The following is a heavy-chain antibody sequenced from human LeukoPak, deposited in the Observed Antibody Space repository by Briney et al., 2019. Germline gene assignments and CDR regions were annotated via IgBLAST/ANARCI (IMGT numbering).Heavy chain of an antibody. V-gene: IGHV4-34*01. CDR1: GGSFSGYY. D-gene: IGHD3-16*02. J-gene: IGHJ3*02. CDR3: ARSNYVWGSYRPRQSDAFDI. Sequence: SETLSLTRAVYGGSFSGYYWSWIRQPPGKGLEWLGEINHSGSTNYNPSLKSRVTMSVDTSKNQFSRKLSSVTAADTAVYYCARSNYVWGSYRPRQSDAFDIWGQGTMVTVSS. CDR2: INHSGST.